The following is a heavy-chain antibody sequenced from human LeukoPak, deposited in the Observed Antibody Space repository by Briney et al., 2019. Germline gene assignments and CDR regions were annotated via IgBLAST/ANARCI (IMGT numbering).Heavy chain of an antibody. Sequence: GGSLRLSCVVSGLSFNKDVMSWFRQAPGKGLVWVSHISTDARTITYAAFVKGRFTISRDNAKNTLYLQMNSLRAEDTALYYCVRGQATAWGLDYWGQGTLVTVSS. D-gene: IGHD6-13*01. CDR1: GLSFNKDV. CDR3: VRGQATAWGLDY. J-gene: IGHJ4*02. CDR2: ISTDARTI. V-gene: IGHV3-74*01.